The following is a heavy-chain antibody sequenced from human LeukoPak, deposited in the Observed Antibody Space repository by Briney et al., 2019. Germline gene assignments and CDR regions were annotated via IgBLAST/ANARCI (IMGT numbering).Heavy chain of an antibody. J-gene: IGHJ6*02. CDR1: GFTFTRFG. CDR2: VWHDGSDN. D-gene: IGHD2-2*01. CDR3: ARDRTYCSSTSCTRLGMDV. V-gene: IGHV3-33*01. Sequence: PGGSLRLSCEVSGFTFTRFGMHWVRQAPGKGLEWVAVVWHDGSDNAYADSVKGRFTISRDDTKNMLYLQMNSLRAEDTALYYCARDRTYCSSTSCTRLGMDVWGQGTTVTVSS.